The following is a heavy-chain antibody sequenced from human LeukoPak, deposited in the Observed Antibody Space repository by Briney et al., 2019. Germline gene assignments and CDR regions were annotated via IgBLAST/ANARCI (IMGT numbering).Heavy chain of an antibody. CDR2: ISSSGSTI. Sequence: GGSLRLSCAASGFTFSSYEMNWVRQAPGKGLEWVSYISSSGSTIYYADSVKGRFTIPRDNAKNSLYLQMNSLRAEDTAVYYWASYPYGGNGFDYWGQGTLVTVSS. CDR3: ASYPYGGNGFDY. D-gene: IGHD4-23*01. CDR1: GFTFSSYE. V-gene: IGHV3-48*03. J-gene: IGHJ4*02.